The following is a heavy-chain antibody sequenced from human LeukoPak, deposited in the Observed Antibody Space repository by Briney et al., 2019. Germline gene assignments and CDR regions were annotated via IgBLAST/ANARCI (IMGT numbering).Heavy chain of an antibody. CDR2: INSDGSST. J-gene: IGHJ4*02. V-gene: IGHV3-74*01. Sequence: GGSLRLSCAASGFTFSSYWMHWVRHAPGKGLVWVSRINSDGSSTSYADSVKGRFTISRDNAKNTLYLQMNSLRAEDTAVYYCARDIASRGYSGYNFDYWGQGTLVTVSS. CDR3: ARDIASRGYSGYNFDY. CDR1: GFTFSSYW. D-gene: IGHD5-12*01.